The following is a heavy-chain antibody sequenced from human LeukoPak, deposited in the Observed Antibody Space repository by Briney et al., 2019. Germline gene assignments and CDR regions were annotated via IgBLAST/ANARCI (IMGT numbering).Heavy chain of an antibody. D-gene: IGHD6-13*01. CDR2: MYHSGST. Sequence: PSETLSLTCTVSGYSISSGHYWGWIRQPPGKGLEWIGSMYHSGSTYYNPPLKSRVTISVDTSKNQFSLKLSSVTAADTAVYYCARDGAAANWFDPWGQGALVTVSS. CDR3: ARDGAAANWFDP. J-gene: IGHJ5*02. CDR1: GYSISSGHY. V-gene: IGHV4-38-2*02.